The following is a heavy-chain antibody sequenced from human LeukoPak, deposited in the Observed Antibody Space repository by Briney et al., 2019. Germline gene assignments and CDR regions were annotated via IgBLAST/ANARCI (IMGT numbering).Heavy chain of an antibody. D-gene: IGHD6-13*01. CDR3: ARDIGDSSSWYLPDY. V-gene: IGHV3-30-3*01. Sequence: GGSLRLSCAASGFTFSSYAMHWVRQAPGKGLEWVAVISYDGSNKYYADSVKGRFTISRDNSKNTLYPQMNSLRAEDTAVYYCARDIGDSSSWYLPDYWGQGTLVSVSS. CDR1: GFTFSSYA. CDR2: ISYDGSNK. J-gene: IGHJ4*02.